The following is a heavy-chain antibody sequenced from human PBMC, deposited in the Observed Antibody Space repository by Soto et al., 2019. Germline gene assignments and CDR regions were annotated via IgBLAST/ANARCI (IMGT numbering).Heavy chain of an antibody. D-gene: IGHD4-4*01. J-gene: IGHJ4*02. CDR2: ISGSGGST. CDR3: AKDLIDYSNSYFDY. CDR1: GFTFTTYA. Sequence: PGGSLRLSCAASGFTFTTYAMSWVRQAPGKGLEWVSTISGSGGSTYYADSVKGRFSISRDNSKNTLYLQMNSLRAEDTAVYYCAKDLIDYSNSYFDYWGQGTLVTVSS. V-gene: IGHV3-23*01.